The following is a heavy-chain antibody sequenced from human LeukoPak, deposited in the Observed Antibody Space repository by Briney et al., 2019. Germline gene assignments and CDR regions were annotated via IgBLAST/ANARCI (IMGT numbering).Heavy chain of an antibody. Sequence: PGGSLRLSCAASGFTFRNHIISWIRQAPGKGLEWVANMRQDGSEKYYVDSVKGRFTISRDNAKNSLYLQMNSLRAEDTAVYYCAREDSSGYYYVFDYWGQGTLVTVSS. J-gene: IGHJ4*02. CDR2: MRQDGSEK. CDR3: AREDSSGYYYVFDY. D-gene: IGHD3-22*01. V-gene: IGHV3-7*01. CDR1: GFTFRNHI.